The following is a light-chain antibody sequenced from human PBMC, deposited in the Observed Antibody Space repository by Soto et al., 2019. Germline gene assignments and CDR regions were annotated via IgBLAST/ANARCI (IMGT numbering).Light chain of an antibody. CDR3: YSYAGENLYV. CDR1: SSDVGSYNL. CDR2: EGT. J-gene: IGLJ1*01. Sequence: QSVLTQPASVSASPGQSSTIPFTGTSSDVGSYNLVSWFQQHPGKVPKLLIYEGTKRPSGLSDRFSGSKSGTTASLTISGLQAEDEAHYYCYSYAGENLYVFGTGTKVTVL. V-gene: IGLV2-23*01.